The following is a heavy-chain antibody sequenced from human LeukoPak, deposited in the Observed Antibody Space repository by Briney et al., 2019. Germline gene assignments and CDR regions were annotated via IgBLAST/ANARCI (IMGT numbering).Heavy chain of an antibody. V-gene: IGHV4-38-2*02. D-gene: IGHD1-14*01. Sequence: SETLSLTCTVSGYSISSGYYWGWIRQPPGKGLEWIGSIYHSGSTYYNPSLKSRVTISVDTSKNQFSLKLSSVTAADTAVYYCARVRNLPYFDYWGQGTLVTVSS. CDR3: ARVRNLPYFDY. CDR2: IYHSGST. J-gene: IGHJ4*02. CDR1: GYSISSGYY.